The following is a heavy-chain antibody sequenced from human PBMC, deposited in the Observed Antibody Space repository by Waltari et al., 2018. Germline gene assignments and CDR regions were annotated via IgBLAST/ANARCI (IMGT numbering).Heavy chain of an antibody. V-gene: IGHV3-23*01. CDR3: AKGRYENVYYFDY. J-gene: IGHJ4*02. D-gene: IGHD1-20*01. CDR2: ISGSGFNT. Sequence: EVQLLESGGGLVQPGGCLSVSCAASGFSFSSYAMSWVRQAPGKGLEWVSAISGSGFNTYYADSVKGRFTISRDTSKNTLYLQMNSLRAEDTAVYYCAKGRYENVYYFDYWGQGTLVTVSS. CDR1: GFSFSSYA.